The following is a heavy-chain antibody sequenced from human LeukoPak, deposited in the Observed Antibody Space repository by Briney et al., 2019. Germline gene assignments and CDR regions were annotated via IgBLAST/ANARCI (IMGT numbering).Heavy chain of an antibody. CDR1: GFTFRSYE. D-gene: IGHD5-12*01. J-gene: IGHJ4*02. Sequence: GGSLRLSCAASGFTFRSYERNWVRQAPGKGLEWVSYISRSGDTIYYADSVRGRFTISTDNAKNSLYTQMNSLRDEDMALYYCARSGYDIIFDYWGQGTLVTVSS. V-gene: IGHV3-48*03. CDR2: ISRSGDTI. CDR3: ARSGYDIIFDY.